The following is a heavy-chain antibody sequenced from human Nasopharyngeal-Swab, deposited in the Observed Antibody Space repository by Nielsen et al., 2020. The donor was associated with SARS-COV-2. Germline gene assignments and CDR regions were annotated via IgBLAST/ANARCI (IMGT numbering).Heavy chain of an antibody. J-gene: IGHJ6*02. V-gene: IGHV3-7*01. D-gene: IGHD2-15*01. CDR2: IKEDGSEK. CDR3: ARDTDCSGGSWYGYGMDV. Sequence: WIRQPPGKGLEWVANIKEDGSEKNYVDSVKGRFTISRDNAKNSLYLQMNSLRADDTAVYYCARDTDCSGGSWYGYGMDVWGQGTTVTVSS.